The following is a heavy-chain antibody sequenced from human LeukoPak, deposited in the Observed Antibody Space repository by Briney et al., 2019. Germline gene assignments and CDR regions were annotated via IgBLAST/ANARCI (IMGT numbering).Heavy chain of an antibody. V-gene: IGHV1-46*01. Sequence: GASVNVSCKASGYTFTSYYIHWVRQAPGQGLEWMGIINPSGGSPKYAQKFQDRVTMTRDTSTSTVYMELSSLRSEDTAVYYCTRERSPWDIVVVIAATIPNNWFDPWGQGTLVTVSS. J-gene: IGHJ5*02. CDR2: INPSGGSP. CDR1: GYTFTSYY. CDR3: TRERSPWDIVVVIAATIPNNWFDP. D-gene: IGHD2-15*01.